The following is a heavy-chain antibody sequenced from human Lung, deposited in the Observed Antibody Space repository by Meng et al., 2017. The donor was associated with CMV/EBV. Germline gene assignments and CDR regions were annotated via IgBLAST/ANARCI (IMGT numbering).Heavy chain of an antibody. CDR1: GFTFNSYA. J-gene: IGHJ4*02. CDR3: AKTLNGYGGEDS. D-gene: IGHD5-18*01. CDR2: ISVSGDSP. V-gene: IGHV3-23*01. Sequence: GGSLRLSCTASGFTFNSYAMTWVRQAPGKGLEWVSLISVSGDSPYYADSVKGRFIISRDNSKNMMYLQMKSLRADDTAIYYCAKTLNGYGGEDSWGQGTLVTVSS.